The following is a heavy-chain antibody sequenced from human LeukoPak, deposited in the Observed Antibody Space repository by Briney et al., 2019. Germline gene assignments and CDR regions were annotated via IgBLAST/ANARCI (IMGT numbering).Heavy chain of an antibody. Sequence: ASVKVSCKASGGTFSSYAISWVRQAPGQGLEWMGGIIPIFGTANYAQKFQGRVTITADKSTSTAYMELSSLRSEDTAVYYCARGSSYYDILTGGYYYYMDVWGKGTTVTVSS. D-gene: IGHD3-9*01. CDR3: ARGSSYYDILTGGYYYYMDV. J-gene: IGHJ6*03. CDR1: GGTFSSYA. CDR2: IIPIFGTA. V-gene: IGHV1-69*06.